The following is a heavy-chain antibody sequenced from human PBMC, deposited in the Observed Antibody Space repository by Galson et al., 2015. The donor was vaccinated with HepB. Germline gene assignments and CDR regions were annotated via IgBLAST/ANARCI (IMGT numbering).Heavy chain of an antibody. CDR2: ISAYNGNT. Sequence: SVKVSCKASGYTFTSYGISWVRQAPGQGLEWMGWISAYNGNTNYAQKLQGRVTMTTDTSTSTAYMELRSLRSDDTAVYYCARTEPNYDFWSENYFDYWGQGTLVTVSS. V-gene: IGHV1-18*04. D-gene: IGHD3-3*01. J-gene: IGHJ4*02. CDR3: ARTEPNYDFWSENYFDY. CDR1: GYTFTSYG.